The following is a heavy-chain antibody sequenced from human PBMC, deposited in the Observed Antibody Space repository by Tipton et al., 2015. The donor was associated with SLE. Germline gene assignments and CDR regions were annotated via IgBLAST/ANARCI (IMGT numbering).Heavy chain of an antibody. V-gene: IGHV1-46*01. Sequence: QSGPEVKTPGASVKLSCKASGYTFTKYYMHWVRQAPGQGPEWMGQINPSGSDTDYAQKFQGRVTLTRDTPTSTDHMELSSLRSDDTAVYYCARDSGNYAPDYWGPGTLVTVSS. CDR1: GYTFTKYY. CDR2: INPSGSDT. D-gene: IGHD5-12*01. J-gene: IGHJ4*02. CDR3: ARDSGNYAPDY.